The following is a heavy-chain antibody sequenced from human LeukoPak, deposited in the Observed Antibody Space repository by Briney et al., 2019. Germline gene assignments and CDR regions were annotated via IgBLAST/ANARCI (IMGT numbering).Heavy chain of an antibody. CDR3: ARVGSSGWYVHPTLDY. D-gene: IGHD6-19*01. CDR1: GYTFTGYY. V-gene: IGHV1-2*02. Sequence: ASVKVSYKASGYTFTGYYMHWVRQAPGQGLEWMGWINPNSGDTNYAQKFQGRVTVTRDTSISTAYMELSRLRSDDTAVYYCARVGSSGWYVHPTLDYWGQGTLVTVSS. CDR2: INPNSGDT. J-gene: IGHJ4*02.